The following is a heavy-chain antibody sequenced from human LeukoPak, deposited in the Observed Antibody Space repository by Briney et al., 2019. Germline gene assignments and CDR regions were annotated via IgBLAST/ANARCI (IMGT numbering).Heavy chain of an antibody. CDR1: GYTFTSYG. Sequence: ASVKVSCKASGYTFTSYGISWVRQAPGQGLEWMGWISAYNGNTNYAQKLQGRVTMTTDTSTSTAYMELRSLRSDDTAVYYCARTLRCYSSGCPLFDYWGQGTLVTVSS. CDR2: ISAYNGNT. J-gene: IGHJ4*02. V-gene: IGHV1-18*01. D-gene: IGHD6-19*01. CDR3: ARTLRCYSSGCPLFDY.